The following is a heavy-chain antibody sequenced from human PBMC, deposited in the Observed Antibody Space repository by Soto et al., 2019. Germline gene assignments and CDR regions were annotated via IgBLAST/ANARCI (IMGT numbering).Heavy chain of an antibody. Sequence: SETLSLTCTVSGGSISSGGYYWGWIRQPPGKGLEWIGSIYYSGSTYYNPSLKSQVTISVDTSKNQFSLKLSSVTAADTAVYYCATQEVGGSYVYTFDPWGQGTLVTVSS. V-gene: IGHV4-39*01. CDR2: IYYSGST. CDR1: GGSISSGGYY. CDR3: ATQEVGGSYVYTFDP. D-gene: IGHD1-26*01. J-gene: IGHJ5*02.